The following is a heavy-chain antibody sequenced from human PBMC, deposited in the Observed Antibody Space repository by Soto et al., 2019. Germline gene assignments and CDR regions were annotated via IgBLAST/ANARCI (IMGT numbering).Heavy chain of an antibody. V-gene: IGHV3-30-3*01. D-gene: IGHD4-4*01. J-gene: IGHJ2*01. CDR1: GFTFSSYA. CDR2: ISYDGSNK. Sequence: QVQLVESGGGVVQPGRSLRLSCAASGFTFSSYAMHWVRQAPGKGLEWVAVISYDGSNKYYADSVKGRFTISRDNSKNTLYLQMNRLRAEDTAVSYCARPLWRDDYNWGYFDLWGRGTLVTVSS. CDR3: ARPLWRDDYNWGYFDL.